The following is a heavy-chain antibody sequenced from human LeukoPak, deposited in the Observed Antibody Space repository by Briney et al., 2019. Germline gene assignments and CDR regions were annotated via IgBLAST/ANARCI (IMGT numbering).Heavy chain of an antibody. Sequence: SETLSLPFAVYGGSFSCYYWSWIRPPPGKGLGWIGAINHSGSTNYNPTLKRRVTISIDTSKNQFSLKLSSVTAADTAVYYCARHVTRYYDSSGVVPQNWFDPWGQGTLVTVSS. D-gene: IGHD3-22*01. CDR1: GGSFSCYY. CDR2: INHSGST. V-gene: IGHV4-34*01. J-gene: IGHJ5*02. CDR3: ARHVTRYYDSSGVVPQNWFDP.